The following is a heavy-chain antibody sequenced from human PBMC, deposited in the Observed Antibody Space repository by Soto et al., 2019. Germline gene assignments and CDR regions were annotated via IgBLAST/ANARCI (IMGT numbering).Heavy chain of an antibody. CDR1: GYTFTGYY. CDR2: INPNSGGT. V-gene: IGHV1-2*02. J-gene: IGHJ4*02. Sequence: ASVKVSCKASGYTFTGYYMHWVRQAPGQGLEWMGWINPNSGGTNYAQKFQGRVTMTRDTSISTAYRELSRLRSDDTAVYYCARGYYDSSGYYFHPATDWGQGTLVTVSS. D-gene: IGHD3-22*01. CDR3: ARGYYDSSGYYFHPATD.